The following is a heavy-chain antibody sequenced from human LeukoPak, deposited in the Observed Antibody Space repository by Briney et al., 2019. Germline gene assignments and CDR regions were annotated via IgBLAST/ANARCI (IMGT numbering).Heavy chain of an antibody. CDR2: IGGDSRT. CDR1: GFTFSSNA. D-gene: IGHD3-22*01. J-gene: IGHJ4*02. CDR3: AREVVLSTSAWFEY. Sequence: GGSLRLSCAASGFTFSSNAMSWVRQAPGKGLEWVSGIGGDSRTHYADSVEGRFTISRDTSKNMLYLQMNSLRAEDTAVYYCAREVVLSTSAWFEYWGQGTLVTVSS. V-gene: IGHV3-23*01.